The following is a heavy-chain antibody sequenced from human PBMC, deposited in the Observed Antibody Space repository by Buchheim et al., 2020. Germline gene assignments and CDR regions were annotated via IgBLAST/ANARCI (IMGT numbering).Heavy chain of an antibody. J-gene: IGHJ4*02. Sequence: QLQLQESGSGLVKPSQTLSLTCAVSGGSISRGGYSWSWIRQPPGKGLEWVGYIYHSGSTYYNPSLKSRVNIAVERSKKQFSLKLSSVTAADTAVYYCARGGTDSSGYYYFDYWGQGTL. CDR2: IYHSGST. V-gene: IGHV4-30-2*01. CDR1: GGSISRGGYS. CDR3: ARGGTDSSGYYYFDY. D-gene: IGHD3-22*01.